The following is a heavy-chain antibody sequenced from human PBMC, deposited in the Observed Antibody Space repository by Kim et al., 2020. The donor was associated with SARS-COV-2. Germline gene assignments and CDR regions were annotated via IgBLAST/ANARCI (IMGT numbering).Heavy chain of an antibody. CDR3: ARDPPLTKWLVFDGMDV. V-gene: IGHV4-39*07. D-gene: IGHD6-19*01. Sequence: SETLSLTCTVSGGSISSSSYYWGWIRQPPGKGLEWIGSIYYSGSTYYNPSLKSRVTISVDTSKNQFSLKLSSVTAADTAVYYCARDPPLTKWLVFDGMDVWGQGTTVTVSS. CDR2: IYYSGST. CDR1: GGSISSSSYY. J-gene: IGHJ6*02.